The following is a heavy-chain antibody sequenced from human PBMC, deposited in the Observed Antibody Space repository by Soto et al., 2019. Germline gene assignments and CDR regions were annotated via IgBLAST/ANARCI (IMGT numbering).Heavy chain of an antibody. CDR3: ARGEEYISSVGY. D-gene: IGHD6-6*01. J-gene: IGHJ4*02. Sequence: EVQLVESGGGLVQPGGSLRLSCAASGFTFSSCWMSWVRQAPGKGLEWVANIKQDGSEKYYLDSVKGRFTISRDNAKNSLHLQMHSLRAEDTALYSCARGEEYISSVGYWGQGTLVTVSS. CDR1: GFTFSSCW. CDR2: IKQDGSEK. V-gene: IGHV3-7*01.